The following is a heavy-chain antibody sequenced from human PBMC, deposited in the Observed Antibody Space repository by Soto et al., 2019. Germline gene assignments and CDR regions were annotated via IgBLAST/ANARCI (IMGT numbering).Heavy chain of an antibody. D-gene: IGHD4-17*01. CDR1: GFTFSSYA. Sequence: EVQLLESGGGLVQPGGSLRLSCAASGFTFSSYAMSWVRQSPGKGLEWVSAISGSGGSTYYADSVKGRFTISRDNSKNTLYLQMNSLRAEDTAAYYGAKTPWWTVTLFDLWGRGTLVTVSS. CDR2: ISGSGGST. V-gene: IGHV3-23*01. J-gene: IGHJ2*01. CDR3: AKTPWWTVTLFDL.